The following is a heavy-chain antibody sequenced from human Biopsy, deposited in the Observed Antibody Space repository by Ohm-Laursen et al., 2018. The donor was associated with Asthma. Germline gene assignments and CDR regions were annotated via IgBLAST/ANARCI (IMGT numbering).Heavy chain of an antibody. D-gene: IGHD3-10*01. CDR2: ISVYNGNT. CDR3: ARAVDYSHYYGIDV. V-gene: IGHV1-18*01. J-gene: IGHJ6*02. Sequence: ATVKISCKTSGYTFNSAGITWVRQAPGQGLEWMGWISVYNGNTKVAQKLQDRVTMITDTSTSTAYMELRSPRSDDTAVYFCARAVDYSHYYGIDVWGQGTTVTVS. CDR1: GYTFNSAG.